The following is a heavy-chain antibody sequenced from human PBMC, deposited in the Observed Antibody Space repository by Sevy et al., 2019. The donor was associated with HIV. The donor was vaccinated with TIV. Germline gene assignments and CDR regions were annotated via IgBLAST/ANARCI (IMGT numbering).Heavy chain of an antibody. CDR1: GFTFSDYN. J-gene: IGHJ6*02. CDR3: ARDKTILEGRYGMDV. V-gene: IGHV3-21*01. CDR2: ISSGSGFI. D-gene: IGHD3-3*01. Sequence: GGYLRLSCAASGFTFSDYNMSWVRQAPGKGLEWVSFISSGSGFIYYADSVKGRFTISRDNAKNSLFLQMNSLRADDTAVYFCARDKTILEGRYGMDVWGQGTTVTVSS.